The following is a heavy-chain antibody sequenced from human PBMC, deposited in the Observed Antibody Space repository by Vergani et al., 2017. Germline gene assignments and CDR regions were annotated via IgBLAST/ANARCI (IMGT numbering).Heavy chain of an antibody. V-gene: IGHV4-39*02. J-gene: IGHJ5*02. CDR1: GGSIRSTFYY. CDR3: ARVIQLWLGDWFDP. CDR2: IYYSGST. D-gene: IGHD5-18*01. Sequence: QLQLQESDPGLVKPSETLSLTCTVSGGSIRSTFYYWGWIRQPPGKGLEWIGTIYYSGSTYYNPSLKSRVTISVDTSKNQFSLKLNSVTAADTAVYYCARVIQLWLGDWFDPWGQGTLVTVSS.